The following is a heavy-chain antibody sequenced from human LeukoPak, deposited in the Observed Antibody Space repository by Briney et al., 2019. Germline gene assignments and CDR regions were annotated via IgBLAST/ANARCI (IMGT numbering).Heavy chain of an antibody. CDR1: GFTFSSYS. CDR3: ARVMGYFCGGDCYAIDY. J-gene: IGHJ4*02. V-gene: IGHV3-21*01. CDR2: ISSSSSYI. Sequence: PGGSLRLSCAASGFTFSSYSMNWVRQAPGKGLEWVSSISSSSSYIYYADSVKGRFTISRDNAKNSLYLQMNSLRAEDTAVYYCARVMGYFCGGDCYAIDYWGQGTLVTVSS. D-gene: IGHD2-21*02.